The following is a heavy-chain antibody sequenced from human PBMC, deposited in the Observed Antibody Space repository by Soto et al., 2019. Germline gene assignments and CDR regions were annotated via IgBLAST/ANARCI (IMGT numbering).Heavy chain of an antibody. CDR2: INHSGST. J-gene: IGHJ4*02. Sequence: QVQLQQWGAGLLKPSETLSLTCAVYGGSFSGYYWSWIRQPPGKGLEWIGEINHSGSTNYNPSLRRRVTISVDTSKNQFSLKLSSVTAADTAVYYCAKPGYSSSWTRGRGYFDYWGQGTLVTVSS. CDR1: GGSFSGYY. V-gene: IGHV4-34*01. D-gene: IGHD6-13*01. CDR3: AKPGYSSSWTRGRGYFDY.